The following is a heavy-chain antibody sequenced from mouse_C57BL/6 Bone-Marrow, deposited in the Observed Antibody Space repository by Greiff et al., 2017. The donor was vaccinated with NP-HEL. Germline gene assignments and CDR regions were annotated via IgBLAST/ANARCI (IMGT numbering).Heavy chain of an antibody. D-gene: IGHD2-5*01. V-gene: IGHV1-26*01. CDR2: INPNNGGT. CDR1: GYTFTDYY. CDR3: ARKPPYSHYVGVYFDY. J-gene: IGHJ2*01. Sequence: VQLQQSGPELVKPGASVKISCKASGYTFTDYYMNWVKQSHGKSLEWIGDINPNNGGTSYNQKFKGKATLTVDKSSSTAYMELRSLPSEDSAVYYCARKPPYSHYVGVYFDYWGQGTTLTVSS.